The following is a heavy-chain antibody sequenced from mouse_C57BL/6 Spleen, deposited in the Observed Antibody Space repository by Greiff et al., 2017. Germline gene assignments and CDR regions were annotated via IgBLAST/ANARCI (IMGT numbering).Heavy chain of an antibody. J-gene: IGHJ2*01. V-gene: IGHV1-80*01. CDR2: IYPGDGDT. Sequence: QVQLQQSGAELVKPGASVKISCKASGYAFSSYWMNWVKQRPGKGLEWIGQIYPGDGDTNYNGKFQGKATLTADKSSSTAYMQLSSLTSEDSAVYFCARSVTTVGGYFDYWGQGTTLTVSS. CDR1: GYAFSSYW. CDR3: ARSVTTVGGYFDY. D-gene: IGHD1-1*01.